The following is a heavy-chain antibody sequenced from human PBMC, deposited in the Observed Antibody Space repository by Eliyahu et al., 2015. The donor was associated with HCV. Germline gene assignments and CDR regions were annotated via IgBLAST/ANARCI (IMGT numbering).Heavy chain of an antibody. CDR3: VRIPRVPRFDFWSGDRGHYGMDV. Sequence: QLVESGGGLVQPGGSLRLSCLASGFTFSXDAXPWXXQAPGKGLEYXSSXSHNGGSTYYSDSLTGRVTISRDNSKSTLYLEMSGLRPEDTAVYFCVRIPRVPRFDFWSGDRGHYGMDVWGPGTTVTVSS. CDR1: GFTFSXDA. V-gene: IGHV3-64D*09. J-gene: IGHJ6*02. D-gene: IGHD3-3*01. CDR2: XSHNGGST.